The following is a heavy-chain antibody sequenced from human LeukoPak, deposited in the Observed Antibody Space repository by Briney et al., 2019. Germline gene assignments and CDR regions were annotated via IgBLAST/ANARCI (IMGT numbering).Heavy chain of an antibody. CDR1: GFTFSDYF. V-gene: IGHV3-11*01. Sequence: PGGSLRLSCAASGFTFSDYFMCWIRQAPGKGLEWVSYISSSGDTFYYADSVKGRFTISRDNAKKFLFLQMNSLRAEDTAVYYCARDNTSPPDCWGQGTLVTVSS. CDR3: ARDNTSPPDC. CDR2: ISSSGDTF. J-gene: IGHJ4*02. D-gene: IGHD2-2*01.